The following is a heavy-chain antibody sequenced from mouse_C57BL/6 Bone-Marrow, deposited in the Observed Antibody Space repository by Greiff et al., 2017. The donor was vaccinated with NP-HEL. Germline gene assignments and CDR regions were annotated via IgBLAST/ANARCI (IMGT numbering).Heavy chain of an antibody. V-gene: IGHV1-26*01. CDR1: GYTFTDYY. D-gene: IGHD2-5*01. Sequence: EVKLQQSGPELVKPGASVKISCKASGYTFTDYYMNWVKQSHGKSLEWIGDINPNNGGTSYNQKFKGKATLTVDKSSSTAYMELRSLTSEDSAVYYCARSHYYSNLYAMDYWGQGTSVTVSS. CDR3: ARSHYYSNLYAMDY. CDR2: INPNNGGT. J-gene: IGHJ4*01.